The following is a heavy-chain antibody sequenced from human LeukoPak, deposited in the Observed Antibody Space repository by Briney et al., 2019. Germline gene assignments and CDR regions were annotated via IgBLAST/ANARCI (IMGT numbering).Heavy chain of an antibody. J-gene: IGHJ4*02. CDR3: ARDLFGDRVDY. CDR2: ISSNGGST. CDR1: GFTFSSYA. Sequence: GGSLRLSCAASGFTFSSYAMHWVRQAPGKGLEYVSAISSNGGSTYYANSVKGRFTISRDNSKNTLYLQMGSLRAEDMAVYYCARDLFGDRVDYWGQGTLVTVSS. D-gene: IGHD3-10*02. V-gene: IGHV3-64*01.